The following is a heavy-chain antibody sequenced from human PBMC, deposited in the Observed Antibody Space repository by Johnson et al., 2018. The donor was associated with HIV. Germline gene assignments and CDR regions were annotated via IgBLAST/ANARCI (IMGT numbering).Heavy chain of an antibody. J-gene: IGHJ3*02. CDR1: GFTFDDYG. CDR2: INWNGGST. CDR3: ARGWVGATLRAFDI. V-gene: IGHV3-20*04. D-gene: IGHD1-26*01. Sequence: VQLVESGGGVVRPGGSLRLSCAASGFTFDDYGMSWVRQAPGKGLEWVSGINWNGGSTDFADSVKRRFTVSRDNAKNSLYLQMNSLRAEDTALYYCARGWVGATLRAFDIWGQGTMVTVSS.